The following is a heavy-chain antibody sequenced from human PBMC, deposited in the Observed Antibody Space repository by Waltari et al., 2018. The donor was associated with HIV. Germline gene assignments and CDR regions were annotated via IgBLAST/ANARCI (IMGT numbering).Heavy chain of an antibody. CDR1: GFSFSNYG. J-gene: IGHJ6*02. CDR3: ARDRLATGSGGMDV. Sequence: QEQLVESGGGVVQPGRSLRLSCAASGFSFSNYGRHWGRQAPGKGLEWGAMIGYDGSTKYYADSVKGRFTISRDNSKNTLYLQMNSLGVEDTAVYYCARDRLATGSGGMDVWGQGTTVTVSS. V-gene: IGHV3-33*01. CDR2: IGYDGSTK. D-gene: IGHD1-26*01.